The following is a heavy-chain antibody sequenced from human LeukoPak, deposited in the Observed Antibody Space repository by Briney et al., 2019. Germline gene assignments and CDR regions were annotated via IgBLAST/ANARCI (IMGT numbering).Heavy chain of an antibody. CDR2: ISYDGTNK. CDR1: GFTFSNYA. CDR3: AKAVGFGEAYGMDV. V-gene: IGHV3-30*18. J-gene: IGHJ6*02. D-gene: IGHD3-10*01. Sequence: TGGSLRLSCAASGFTFSNYAIHWIRQGPGKGLKWVAIISYDGTNKYYADSVKGRFSISRDNSKNTLYLQMNSLRPEDTAVYYCAKAVGFGEAYGMDVWGQGTTVTVSS.